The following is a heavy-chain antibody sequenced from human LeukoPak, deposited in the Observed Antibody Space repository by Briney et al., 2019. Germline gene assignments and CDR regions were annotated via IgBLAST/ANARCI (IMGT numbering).Heavy chain of an antibody. CDR1: GYTFTSYD. Sequence: ASVKVSCKASGYTFTSYDINWVRQATGQGLEWMGWMNPNSGNTGYAQKFQGRVTMTRNTSISTAYMEVSSLGSEDTAVYYCARRIAAAGTTLGYWGQGTLVTVSS. V-gene: IGHV1-8*01. D-gene: IGHD6-13*01. CDR2: MNPNSGNT. CDR3: ARRIAAAGTTLGY. J-gene: IGHJ4*02.